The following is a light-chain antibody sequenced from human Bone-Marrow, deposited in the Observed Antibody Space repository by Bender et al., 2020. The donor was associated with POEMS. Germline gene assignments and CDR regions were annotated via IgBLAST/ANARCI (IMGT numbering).Light chain of an antibody. CDR1: GLPKQF. Sequence: SYELTQPPSVAVSPGQTARITCSGDGLPKQFAYWYQQKPGQAPVLVISKDSERPTGIPERFSGSSSGTTVTLIISGVQAEDEADYYCQSADSSGNYRVFGGGTKVTVL. V-gene: IGLV3-25*03. CDR2: KDS. CDR3: QSADSSGNYRV. J-gene: IGLJ1*01.